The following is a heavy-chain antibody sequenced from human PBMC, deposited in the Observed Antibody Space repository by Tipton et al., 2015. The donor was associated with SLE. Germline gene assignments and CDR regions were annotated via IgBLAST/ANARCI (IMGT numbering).Heavy chain of an antibody. CDR2: FYSGGGP. Sequence: TLSLTCTVSGGSISSGSYYWSWIRQPAGKGLEWIGRFYSGGGPHYNPSLKSRVTISVDTSKNQFFLKLNSVTAADTAVYYCATIAKFGYYYYYGMGVWGQGTTVTVSS. V-gene: IGHV4-61*02. CDR3: ATIAKFGYYYYYGMGV. CDR1: GGSISSGSYY. D-gene: IGHD3-3*01. J-gene: IGHJ6*02.